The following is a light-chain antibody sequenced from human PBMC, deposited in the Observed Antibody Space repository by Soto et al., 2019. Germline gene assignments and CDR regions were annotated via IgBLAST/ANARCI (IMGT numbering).Light chain of an antibody. V-gene: IGKV3D-15*01. Sequence: EIVMTQSPATLSVSPGERAALSCRASQSISSNLAWYQQTPGQAPRLLIYGASSRATGIPDRFSGSGSGTDFTLTISSLQPEDFASYYCQQIYTIPLTFGGGTKVDIK. CDR3: QQIYTIPLT. J-gene: IGKJ4*01. CDR1: QSISSN. CDR2: GAS.